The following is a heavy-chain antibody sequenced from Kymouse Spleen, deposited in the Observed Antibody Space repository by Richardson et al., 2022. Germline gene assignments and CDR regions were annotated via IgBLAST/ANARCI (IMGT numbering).Heavy chain of an antibody. CDR3: AKDITRITIFGVVIKNGMDV. D-gene: IGHD3-3*01. CDR1: GFTFDDYA. CDR2: ISWNSGSI. J-gene: IGHJ6*02. V-gene: IGHV3-9*01. Sequence: EVQLVESGGGLVQPGRSLRLSCAASGFTFDDYAMHWVRQAPGKGLEWVSGISWNSGSIGYADSVKGRFTISRDNAKNSLYLQMNSLRAEDTALYYCAKDITRITIFGVVIKNGMDVWGQGTTVTVSS.